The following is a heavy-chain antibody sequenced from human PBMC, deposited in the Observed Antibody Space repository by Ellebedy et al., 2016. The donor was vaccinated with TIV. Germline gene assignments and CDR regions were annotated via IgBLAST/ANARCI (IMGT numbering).Heavy chain of an antibody. V-gene: IGHV3-7*01. D-gene: IGHD4-17*01. CDR1: GFSFRHFW. J-gene: IGHJ5*02. CDR2: LYPDGSDK. CDR3: ARRGSYGDYAVQVNNWFDR. Sequence: GESLKIPCAASGFSFRHFWMGWVRQAPGKGLEWVANLYPDGSDKYYVDSVKGRFTISRDNAKNSLYLQLNSLRVEDTAVYYCARRGSYGDYAVQVNNWFDRWGQGTLVTV.